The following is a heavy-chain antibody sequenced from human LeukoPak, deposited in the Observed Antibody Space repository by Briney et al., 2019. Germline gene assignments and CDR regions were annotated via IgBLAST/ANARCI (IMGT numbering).Heavy chain of an antibody. D-gene: IGHD5-18*01. CDR2: IYYSGST. J-gene: IGHJ4*02. CDR1: GGSISSYY. CDR3: ARVGVLDTAMPIYYFDY. Sequence: SSETLSLTCTVSGGSISSYYWSWIRQPPGKGLEWIGYIYYSGSTNYNPSLKSRVTISVDTSKNQFSLKLSSVTAADTAVYYCARVGVLDTAMPIYYFDYWGQGTLVTVSS. V-gene: IGHV4-59*12.